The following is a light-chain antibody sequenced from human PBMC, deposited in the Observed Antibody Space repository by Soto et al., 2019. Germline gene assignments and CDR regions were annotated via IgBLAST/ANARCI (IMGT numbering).Light chain of an antibody. CDR3: QAWDSVVV. CDR2: QDS. Sequence: SYELTQPPSVSVSPGQTASITCSGDKLGDKYACWYQRKPGQSPVLVIYQDSKRPSGIPERFSGSNSGNTATLTISGTQAMDEADYYCQAWDSVVVFGGGTKLTVL. J-gene: IGLJ2*01. V-gene: IGLV3-1*01. CDR1: KLGDKY.